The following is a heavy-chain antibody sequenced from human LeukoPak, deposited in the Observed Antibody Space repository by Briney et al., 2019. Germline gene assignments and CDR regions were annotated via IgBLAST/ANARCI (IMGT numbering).Heavy chain of an antibody. CDR3: ARGGGYYDILTGYYFDY. Sequence: SSETLSLTCTVSGGSISSGGYYWSWIRQHPGKGLEWSGYIYYSSSAYSNPSLNSLATITVDTTNNLFSLKLSPVTDDATAVYYCARGGGYYDILTGYYFDYWGQGTLVTVSS. CDR1: GGSISSGGYY. D-gene: IGHD3-9*01. J-gene: IGHJ4*02. V-gene: IGHV4-31*01. CDR2: IYYSSSA.